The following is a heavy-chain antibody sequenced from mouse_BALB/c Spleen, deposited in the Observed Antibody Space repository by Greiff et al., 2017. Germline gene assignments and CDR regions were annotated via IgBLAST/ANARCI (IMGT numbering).Heavy chain of an antibody. J-gene: IGHJ4*01. CDR2: IWAGGST. CDR1: GFSLTSYG. Sequence: VKVVESGPGLVAPSQSLSITCTVSGFSLTSYGVHWVRQPPGKGLEWLGGIWAGGSTNYNSALMSRLSISKDNSKSQVFLKMNSLQTDDTAMYYCARDPHYYAMDYWGQGTSVTVSS. CDR3: ARDPHYYAMDY. V-gene: IGHV2-9*02.